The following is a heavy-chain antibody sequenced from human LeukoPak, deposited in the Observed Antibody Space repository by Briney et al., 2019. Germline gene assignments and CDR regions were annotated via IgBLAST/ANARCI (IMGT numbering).Heavy chain of an antibody. J-gene: IGHJ4*02. CDR2: MNPNSGVT. D-gene: IGHD1-26*01. Sequence: GASVKVSCKASGYTFTSYDINWVRQATGQGLEWMGWMNPNSGVTGYAQKFQGRVSMTRDTSISTAYMELSSLRSEDTAVYFCARGPIYPKSGDYPNYYFDYWGQGTLVTASS. V-gene: IGHV1-8*01. CDR1: GYTFTSYD. CDR3: ARGPIYPKSGDYPNYYFDY.